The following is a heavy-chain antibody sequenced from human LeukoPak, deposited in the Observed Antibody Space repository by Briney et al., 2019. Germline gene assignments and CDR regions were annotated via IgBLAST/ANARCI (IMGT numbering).Heavy chain of an antibody. CDR2: IYYSGST. J-gene: IGHJ6*03. D-gene: IGHD2-2*01. Sequence: PSETLSLTCTVSGGSISSYYWSWIRQPPGKGLEWIGYIYYSGSTSYNPSLKSRVTISVDTSKNQLSLKLSSVTAADTAVYYCARHQGKPKVVQRHYYLDVWGKGTTVTISS. CDR1: GGSISSYY. CDR3: ARHQGKPKVVQRHYYLDV. V-gene: IGHV4-59*08.